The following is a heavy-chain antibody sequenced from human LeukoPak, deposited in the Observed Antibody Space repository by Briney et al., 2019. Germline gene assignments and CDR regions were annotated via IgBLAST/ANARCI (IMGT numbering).Heavy chain of an antibody. Sequence: GGSLRLSCAASGFTFSSYAMHWVRQAPGKGLEWVAVISYDGSNKYYADSVKGRFTISRDNSKNTLYLQMNSLRAEDTAVYYCASLGDSSSWIVIDYWGQGTLVTVSS. CDR1: GFTFSSYA. J-gene: IGHJ4*02. V-gene: IGHV3-30-3*01. D-gene: IGHD6-13*01. CDR2: ISYDGSNK. CDR3: ASLGDSSSWIVIDY.